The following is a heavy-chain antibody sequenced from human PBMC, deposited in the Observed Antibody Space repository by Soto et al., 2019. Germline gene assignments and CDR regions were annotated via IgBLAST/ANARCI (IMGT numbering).Heavy chain of an antibody. D-gene: IGHD1-26*01. CDR2: IYYSGST. Sequence: SETLSLTCTVSGGSITSSSYYWGWIRQPPGKGLEWIGSIYYSGSTYYNPSLKSRVTISVDTSKNQFSLKLSSVTAADTAVYYCATQEVGGSYVYTFDPWGQGTLVTAPQ. J-gene: IGHJ5*02. CDR1: GGSITSSSYY. V-gene: IGHV4-39*01. CDR3: ATQEVGGSYVYTFDP.